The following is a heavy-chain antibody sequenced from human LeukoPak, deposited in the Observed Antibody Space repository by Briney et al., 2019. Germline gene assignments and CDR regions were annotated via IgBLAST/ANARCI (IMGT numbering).Heavy chain of an antibody. CDR1: GYTFTSYG. V-gene: IGHV1-18*01. J-gene: IGHJ6*02. Sequence: GASVKVSCKASGYTFTSYGISWVRQAPGQGLEWMGWISAYNGNTNYAQKLQGRVTMTTGTSTGTAYMELRSLRSDDTAVYYCARDMVPLLWFGEVFGYYGMDVWGQGTTVTVSS. CDR3: ARDMVPLLWFGEVFGYYGMDV. CDR2: ISAYNGNT. D-gene: IGHD3-10*01.